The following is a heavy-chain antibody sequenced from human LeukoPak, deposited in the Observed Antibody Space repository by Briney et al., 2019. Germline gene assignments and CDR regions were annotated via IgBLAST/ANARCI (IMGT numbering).Heavy chain of an antibody. Sequence: GESLKLSCKGSGFSLTKNWIGWVRQMPGKGLEWMGIVYPGDSETRYSPSFQGQVTISVDKSIRTVSLQGSCVRASDAAMFLCASLGNNRTTNSLGYYFETWGQGSLVTVSS. V-gene: IGHV5-51*01. CDR2: VYPGDSET. D-gene: IGHD1-14*01. J-gene: IGHJ4*02. CDR3: ASLGNNRTTNSLGYYFET. CDR1: GFSLTKNW.